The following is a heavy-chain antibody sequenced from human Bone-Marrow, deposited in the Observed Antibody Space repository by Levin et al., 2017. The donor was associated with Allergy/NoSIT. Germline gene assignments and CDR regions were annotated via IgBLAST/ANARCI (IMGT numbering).Heavy chain of an antibody. D-gene: IGHD2-2*01. J-gene: IGHJ6*02. V-gene: IGHV3-7*01. CDR2: IRQDGREK. CDR3: ARDETGRSPAANYYYGMDV. CDR1: GFTFSRYW. Sequence: PGGSLRLSCAASGFTFSRYWMSWVRQAPGKGLEWVANIRQDGREKQYVDSVKGRLTISRDNAKNSLYLQMNSLRAEDTAVYFCARDETGRSPAANYYYGMDVWGQGTTVIVSS.